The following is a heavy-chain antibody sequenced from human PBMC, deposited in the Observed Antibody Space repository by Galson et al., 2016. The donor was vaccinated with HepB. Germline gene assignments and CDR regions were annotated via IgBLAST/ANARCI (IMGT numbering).Heavy chain of an antibody. CDR2: INTHDGGA. J-gene: IGHJ3*02. Sequence: SVKVSCKASGYTFNDFYLHWVRQAPGEGLEWIGRINTHDGGADLAFNFRGRVTMTKDASIGTAYMELSGMRSDDTAVYFCASPFWTRSYTEDDSFDIWGRGTMVSVSS. V-gene: IGHV1-2*06. CDR1: GYTFNDFY. D-gene: IGHD3/OR15-3a*01. CDR3: ASPFWTRSYTEDDSFDI.